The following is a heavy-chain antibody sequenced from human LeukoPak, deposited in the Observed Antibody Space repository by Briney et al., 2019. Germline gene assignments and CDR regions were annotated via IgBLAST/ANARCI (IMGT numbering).Heavy chain of an antibody. V-gene: IGHV3-23*01. CDR1: GFTFSNYA. CDR3: AKGRFYGSGRPDAFDI. J-gene: IGHJ3*02. CDR2: ISGSGGST. D-gene: IGHD3-10*01. Sequence: GGSLRLSCAASGFTFSNYAMSWVRQAPGKGLEWVSAISGSGGSTYYADSVKGRFSISRDNSKNTLYLQMNSLRAEDTAVYYCAKGRFYGSGRPDAFDIWGQGTMVTVSS.